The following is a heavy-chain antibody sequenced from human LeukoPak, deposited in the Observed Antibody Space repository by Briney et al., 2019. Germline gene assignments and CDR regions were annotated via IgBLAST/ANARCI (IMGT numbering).Heavy chain of an antibody. Sequence: HSGGSLRLSCAASGFTFSSYAMHWVRQAPGKGLEWVAFIRFDGGNKYYADSVKGRFTISRDNSKNTLYLQMNSLRAEDTAVYYCAKPEGYCSSSSCYNSLYYYYYYMDVWGKGTTVTVSS. CDR3: AKPEGYCSSSSCYNSLYYYYYYMDV. D-gene: IGHD2-2*02. V-gene: IGHV3-30*02. CDR2: IRFDGGNK. J-gene: IGHJ6*03. CDR1: GFTFSSYA.